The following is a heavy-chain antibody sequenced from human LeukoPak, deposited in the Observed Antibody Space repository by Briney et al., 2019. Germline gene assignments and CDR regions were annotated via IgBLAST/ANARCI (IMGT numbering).Heavy chain of an antibody. CDR2: INPNSGGT. J-gene: IGHJ5*02. Sequence: GASVKVSCKASGYTFTGYYMHWVRQAPGQGLEWMGWINPNSGGTNYAQKFQGRVTMTRDTSISTAYMELSRLRSDDTAVYYCARDSLLYDSSGYYNWFDPWGQGTLVTVSS. CDR3: ARDSLLYDSSGYYNWFDP. D-gene: IGHD3-22*01. CDR1: GYTFTGYY. V-gene: IGHV1-2*02.